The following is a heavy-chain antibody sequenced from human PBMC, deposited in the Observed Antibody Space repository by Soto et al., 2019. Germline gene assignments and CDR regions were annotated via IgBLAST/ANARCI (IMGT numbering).Heavy chain of an antibody. CDR2: ISAYNGNT. CDR3: ARESGVVVPAAISGWFDP. J-gene: IGHJ5*02. CDR1: GYTFTSYG. D-gene: IGHD2-2*01. Sequence: ASVKVSCKASGYTFTSYGISWVRQAPGQGLEWMGWISAYNGNTNYAQKLQGRVTMTTDTSTSTAYMELRSLRSDDTAVYYCARESGVVVPAAISGWFDPWGQGTRVTVSS. V-gene: IGHV1-18*01.